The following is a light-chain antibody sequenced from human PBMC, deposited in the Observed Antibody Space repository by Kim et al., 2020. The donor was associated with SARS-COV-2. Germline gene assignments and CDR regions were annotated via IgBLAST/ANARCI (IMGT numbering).Light chain of an antibody. Sequence: DIQMTQSPSTLSTSVGDRVTITCRASQSINIWLAWYQQKPGKAPNLLIYDASILESGVPSRFSGSGSGTQFTLTISSLQPDDFATYYCQEYKSYSWTFGQGTKVDIK. CDR1: QSINIW. CDR2: DAS. J-gene: IGKJ1*01. V-gene: IGKV1-5*01. CDR3: QEYKSYSWT.